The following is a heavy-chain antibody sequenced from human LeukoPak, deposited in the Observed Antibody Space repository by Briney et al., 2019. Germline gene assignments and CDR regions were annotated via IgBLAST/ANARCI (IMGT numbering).Heavy chain of an antibody. D-gene: IGHD5-18*01. CDR1: GGSISSYY. Sequence: SETLSLTCTVSGGSISSYYWSWIRQPPGKGLEWIGYIYYSGSTNYNPSLKSRVTISVDTSKNQFSLKLSSVTAADSAVYYCARGWDTGYGYYGMEVWGQGTTVTVSS. CDR3: ARGWDTGYGYYGMEV. CDR2: IYYSGST. V-gene: IGHV4-59*01. J-gene: IGHJ6*02.